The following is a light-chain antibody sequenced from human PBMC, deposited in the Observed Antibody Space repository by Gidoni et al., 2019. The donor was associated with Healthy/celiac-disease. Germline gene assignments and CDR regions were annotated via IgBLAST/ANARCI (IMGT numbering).Light chain of an antibody. CDR1: QSVSSSD. J-gene: IGKJ5*01. V-gene: IGKV3-20*01. Sequence: IVLTQSPGTLSLSPGERATLSCRASQSVSSSDLAWYQQKPGQAPRLLIYGASSRDTGIPDRFSGSGSGTDFTLTISRLEPEDFAVYYCQQYGSSLITFGQGTRLEIK. CDR2: GAS. CDR3: QQYGSSLIT.